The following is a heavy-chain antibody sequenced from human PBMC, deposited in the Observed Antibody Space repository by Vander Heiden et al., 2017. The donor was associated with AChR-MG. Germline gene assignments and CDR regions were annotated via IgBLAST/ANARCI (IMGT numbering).Heavy chain of an antibody. J-gene: IGHJ4*02. Sequence: EVQLVESGGGLVQPGRSLSLSCAASGFTFDAYAMHWVRQAPGKGLEWVSGISWNSGSIGYADSVKGRFTISRDNAKNSLYLQMNSLRAEDTALYYCAKDSRVYAIRGFDYWGQGTLVTVSS. CDR1: GFTFDAYA. CDR2: ISWNSGSI. D-gene: IGHD2-8*01. CDR3: AKDSRVYAIRGFDY. V-gene: IGHV3-9*01.